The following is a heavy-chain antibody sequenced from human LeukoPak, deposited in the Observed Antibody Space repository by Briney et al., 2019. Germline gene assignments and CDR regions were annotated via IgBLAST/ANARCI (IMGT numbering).Heavy chain of an antibody. CDR3: ARHRMVRGVCSFDY. V-gene: IGHV4-39*01. Sequence: SETLSLTCTVSGGSISSSSYYWGWIRQPPGKGLEWIGSIYYSGSTYYNPSLKSRVTISVDTSKNQFSLKLSSVTAADTAVYYCARHRMVRGVCSFDYWGQGTLVTVSS. CDR1: GGSISSSSYY. CDR2: IYYSGST. D-gene: IGHD3-10*01. J-gene: IGHJ4*02.